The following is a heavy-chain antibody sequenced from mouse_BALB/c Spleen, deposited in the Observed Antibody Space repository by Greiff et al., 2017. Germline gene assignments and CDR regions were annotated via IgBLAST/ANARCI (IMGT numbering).Heavy chain of an antibody. J-gene: IGHJ4*01. V-gene: IGHV5-4*02. CDR3: ARSYDYDGEGYYAMDY. Sequence: EVMLVESGGGLVKPGGSLKLSCAASGFTFSDYYMYWVRQTPEKRLEWVATISDGGSYTYYPDSVKGRFTISRDNAKNNLYLQMSSLKSEDTAMYYCARSYDYDGEGYYAMDYWGQGTSVTVSS. CDR2: ISDGGSYT. CDR1: GFTFSDYY. D-gene: IGHD2-4*01.